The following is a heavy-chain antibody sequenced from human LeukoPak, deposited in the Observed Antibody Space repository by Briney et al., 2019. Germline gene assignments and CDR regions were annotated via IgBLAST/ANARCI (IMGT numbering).Heavy chain of an antibody. CDR2: IYTSGST. D-gene: IGHD3-22*01. J-gene: IGHJ4*02. CDR1: GGSISSGSYY. Sequence: SQTLSLTCTVSGGSISSGSYYWSWIRQPAGKGLEWIGRIYTSGSTNYNPSLKSRVTISVDTSKNQFSLKLSSVTAADTAVYYCAGTTYYYDSSGYYEYYFDYWGQGTLVTVSS. CDR3: AGTTYYYDSSGYYEYYFDY. V-gene: IGHV4-61*02.